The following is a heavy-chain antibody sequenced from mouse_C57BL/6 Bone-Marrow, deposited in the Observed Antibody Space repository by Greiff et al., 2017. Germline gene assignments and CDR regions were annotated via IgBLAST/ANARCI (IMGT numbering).Heavy chain of an antibody. D-gene: IGHD2-1*01. J-gene: IGHJ4*01. Sequence: QVQLKQSGAELMKPGASVKLSCKATGYTFTGYWIEWVKQRPGHGLEWIGEILPGSGSTNYNEKFQGKATFTADTSSTTAYMPLSSLTTEDSAIYYCARGEVYYGNYVLYYYSMDYWGQGTSVTVSS. CDR1: GYTFTGYW. CDR3: ARGEVYYGNYVLYYYSMDY. V-gene: IGHV1-9*01. CDR2: ILPGSGST.